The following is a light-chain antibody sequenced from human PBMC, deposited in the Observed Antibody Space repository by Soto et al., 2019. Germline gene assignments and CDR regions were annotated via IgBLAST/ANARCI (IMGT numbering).Light chain of an antibody. Sequence: QSALTQPASVSGSPGQSITIACTGTNRDVGSYNLVSWYQQRPGEAPKLIISEVRNRPSGISYRFTGSKSGNTAPLTISGLQAEDEADYYRSSYTTTSTLVFGRGTKLTVL. CDR2: EVR. CDR3: SSYTTTSTLV. J-gene: IGLJ3*02. V-gene: IGLV2-14*01. CDR1: NRDVGSYNL.